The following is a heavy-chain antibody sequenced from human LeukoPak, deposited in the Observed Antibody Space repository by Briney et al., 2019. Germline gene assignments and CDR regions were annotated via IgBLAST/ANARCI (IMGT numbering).Heavy chain of an antibody. CDR3: ARGYDN. D-gene: IGHD6-13*01. J-gene: IGHJ4*02. V-gene: IGHV4-61*02. CDR1: GGSISSGSYY. CDR2: IYTSGST. Sequence: PSETLSLTCTVSGGSISSGSYYWSWIRQPAGKGLEWIGRIYTSGSTNYNPSLKSRVTISVDTSKNQFSLKLSSVTAADTAVYYCARGYDNWGQGTLVTVSS.